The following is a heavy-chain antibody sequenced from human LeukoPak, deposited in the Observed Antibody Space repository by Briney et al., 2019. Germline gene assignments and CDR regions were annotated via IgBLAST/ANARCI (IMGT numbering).Heavy chain of an antibody. V-gene: IGHV3-48*02. CDR2: ISTSTTI. D-gene: IGHD5-18*01. Sequence: GGSLRLSCAASGFTFSSYTMNWVRQAPGKGLDWVSYISTSTTIYYTDSVKGRFTISRDNAKSSLYLQMNSLRDEDTAVYYCARGYSYGPVYYFDYWGQGTLVTVSS. CDR1: GFTFSSYT. CDR3: ARGYSYGPVYYFDY. J-gene: IGHJ4*02.